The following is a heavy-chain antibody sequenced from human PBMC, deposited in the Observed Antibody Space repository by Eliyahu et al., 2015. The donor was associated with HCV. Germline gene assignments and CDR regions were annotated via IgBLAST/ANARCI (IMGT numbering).Heavy chain of an antibody. CDR1: GDSISGSSDY. V-gene: IGHV4-39*01. Sequence: QLQLQESGPGLVMPSETLSLTCTVSGDSISGSSDYWGWIRQPPGKGLEWXGGIFFTGDTYHNPSXKSRXTMSVDTSKNQFSLKLNSVTAADTAMYYCARGTKVVVLIAGTQYWGQGTLVTVSS. D-gene: IGHD2-15*01. CDR3: ARGTKVVVLIAGTQY. CDR2: IFFTGDT. J-gene: IGHJ1*01.